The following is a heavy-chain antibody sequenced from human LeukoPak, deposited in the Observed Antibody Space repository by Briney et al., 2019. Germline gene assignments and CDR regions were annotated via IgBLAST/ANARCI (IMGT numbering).Heavy chain of an antibody. CDR2: ISSSSSYI. D-gene: IGHD5-18*01. CDR3: ARAGYSYPYYFDY. Sequence: PGGSLRPSCAASGFTFSSYSMNWVRQAPGKGLEWVSSISSSSSYIYYADSVKGRFTISRDNAKNSLYLQMNGLRAEDTAVYYCARAGYSYPYYFDYWGQGTLVTVSS. J-gene: IGHJ4*02. CDR1: GFTFSSYS. V-gene: IGHV3-21*01.